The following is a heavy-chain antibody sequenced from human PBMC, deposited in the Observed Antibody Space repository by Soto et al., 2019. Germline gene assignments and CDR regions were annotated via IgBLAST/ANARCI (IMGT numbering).Heavy chain of an antibody. J-gene: IGHJ5*02. Sequence: GASLKISCKGSGYIFTSYWIGWVRQMPGKGLEWMGIIYPGDSDTRYSPSFQGQVTISADKSINTAYLQWSSLKASDTAMYYCARREMVVSLNCFDPWGQGTLVTVSS. CDR3: ARREMVVSLNCFDP. CDR2: IYPGDSDT. V-gene: IGHV5-51*01. D-gene: IGHD2-8*02. CDR1: GYIFTSYW.